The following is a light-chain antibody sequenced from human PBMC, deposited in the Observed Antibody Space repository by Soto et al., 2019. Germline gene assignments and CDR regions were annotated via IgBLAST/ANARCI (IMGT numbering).Light chain of an antibody. J-gene: IGLJ2*01. CDR2: EVR. CDR3: GAWDSSLHAGV. CDR1: SSDIGSYNY. V-gene: IGLV2-14*01. Sequence: QSALTQPASVSGSPGQSITISCTGTSSDIGSYNYVAWYQQFPGKTPKLIIYEVRNRPSGVSFRFSGSKSGNTASLTISGLQAEDEADYYCGAWDSSLHAGVFGGGTKLTVL.